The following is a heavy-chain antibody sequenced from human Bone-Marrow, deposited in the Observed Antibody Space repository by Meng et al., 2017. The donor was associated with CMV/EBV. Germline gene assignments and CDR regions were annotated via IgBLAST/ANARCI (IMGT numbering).Heavy chain of an antibody. CDR3: ARVVGTGDPSFYDAFDI. J-gene: IGHJ3*02. CDR1: GFTFSSYE. D-gene: IGHD5-12*01. Sequence: GESLKISCAASGFTFSSYEMNWVRQAPGKGLEWVSYISSSGSTIYYADSVKGRFTISRDNAKNSLYLQMNSLRAEDTAVYYCARVVGTGDPSFYDAFDIWGEGTMVTVS. V-gene: IGHV3-48*03. CDR2: ISSSGSTI.